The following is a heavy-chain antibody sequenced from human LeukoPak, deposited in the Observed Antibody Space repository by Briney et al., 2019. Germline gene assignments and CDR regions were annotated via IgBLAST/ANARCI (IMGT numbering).Heavy chain of an antibody. Sequence: PSETLSLTCTVSGGSISGFYWSWIRQSPGKGLEWIGNIYYSGSTKYNPSLKNRVTISVDTSKNQFSLKLTSVSSEDTAVYYCARGRGYADYWGQGTLVTVSS. CDR1: GGSISGFY. J-gene: IGHJ4*02. CDR2: IYYSGST. V-gene: IGHV4-59*01. D-gene: IGHD6-25*01. CDR3: ARGRGYADY.